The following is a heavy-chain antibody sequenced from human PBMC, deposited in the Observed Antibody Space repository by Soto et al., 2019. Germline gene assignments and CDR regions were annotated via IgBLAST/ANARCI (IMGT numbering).Heavy chain of an antibody. CDR1: GDTFTYYY. CDR2: INPSSGGT. CDR3: AREGAPDAFDV. Sequence: ASVKVSCTASGDTFTYYYMHWVRQAPGQGLGWMGKINPSSGGTSYAQKFQDRVTMTRDTSTSTVYLDLTSLRFDDTAVYYCAREGAPDAFDVWGQGTLVTVSS. D-gene: IGHD1-26*01. V-gene: IGHV1-46*03. J-gene: IGHJ3*01.